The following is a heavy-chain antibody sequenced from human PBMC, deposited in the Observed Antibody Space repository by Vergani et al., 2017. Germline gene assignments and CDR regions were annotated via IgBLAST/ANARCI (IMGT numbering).Heavy chain of an antibody. CDR1: GFTFSSYS. Sequence: EVQLVESGGGLVQPGGSLRLSCAASGFTFSSYSMNWVRQAPGKGLEWVSYISSSSTIYYADSVKGRLTISRDNAKNSLYLQMNSLRAEDTAVYYCASLHRWSINYWGQGTLVTVSS. CDR2: ISSSSTI. J-gene: IGHJ4*02. CDR3: ASLHRWSINY. V-gene: IGHV3-48*04. D-gene: IGHD2-8*02.